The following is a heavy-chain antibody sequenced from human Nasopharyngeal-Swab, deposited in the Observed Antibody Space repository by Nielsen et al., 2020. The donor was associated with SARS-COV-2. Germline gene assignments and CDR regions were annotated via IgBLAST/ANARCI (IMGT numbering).Heavy chain of an antibody. J-gene: IGHJ5*02. CDR1: GGSISSYY. CDR3: ARGTPYCSSTSCYSWFDP. V-gene: IGHV4-34*01. CDR2: INHSGST. D-gene: IGHD2-2*01. Sequence: SETLSLTCTVSGGSISSYYWSWIRQPPGKGLEWIGEINHSGSTNYNPSLKSRVTISVDTSKNQFSLKLSSVTAADTAVYYCARGTPYCSSTSCYSWFDPWGQGTLVTVSS.